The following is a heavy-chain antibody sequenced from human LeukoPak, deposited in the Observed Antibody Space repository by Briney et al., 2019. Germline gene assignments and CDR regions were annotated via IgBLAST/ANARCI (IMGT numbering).Heavy chain of an antibody. CDR3: GSSVARGYYYCCMDV. V-gene: IGHV3-53*01. CDR2: IYSGGST. CDR1: GFTVSSNY. D-gene: IGHD6-19*01. Sequence: GGSLRLSCAASGFTVSSNYMSWVRQAPGKGLEWVSVIYSGGSTYYADSVKGRFTISRHNSKNTLYLQMNSLRAEDTAVYYCGSSVARGYYYCCMDVWGQGTTVTVSS. J-gene: IGHJ6*02.